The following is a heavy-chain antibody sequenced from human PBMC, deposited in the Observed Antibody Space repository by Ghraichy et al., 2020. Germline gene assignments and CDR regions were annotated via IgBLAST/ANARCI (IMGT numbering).Heavy chain of an antibody. CDR1: GGSFSGYY. CDR2: INHSGST. J-gene: IGHJ4*02. Sequence: SETLSLTCAVYGGSFSGYYWSWIRQPPGKGLEWIGEINHSGSTNYNPSLKSRVTISVDTSKNQFSLKLSSVTAADTAVYYCARGRREQQLVRYFNYWGQGTLVTVSS. V-gene: IGHV4-34*01. D-gene: IGHD6-13*01. CDR3: ARGRREQQLVRYFNY.